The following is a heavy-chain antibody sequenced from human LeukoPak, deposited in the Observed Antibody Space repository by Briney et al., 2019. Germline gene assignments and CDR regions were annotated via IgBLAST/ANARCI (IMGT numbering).Heavy chain of an antibody. CDR3: ARVQIVVVPAAILDY. CDR2: ISSSGSTI. D-gene: IGHD2-2*01. CDR1: GFTFSSYE. V-gene: IGHV3-48*03. Sequence: GGSLRLSCAASGFTFSSYEMNWVRQAPGKGLEWVSYISSSGSTIYYADSVKGRFTISRDNAKNSLYLQMNSLRAEDTAVYYCARVQIVVVPAAILDYWGQGTLVTVSS. J-gene: IGHJ4*02.